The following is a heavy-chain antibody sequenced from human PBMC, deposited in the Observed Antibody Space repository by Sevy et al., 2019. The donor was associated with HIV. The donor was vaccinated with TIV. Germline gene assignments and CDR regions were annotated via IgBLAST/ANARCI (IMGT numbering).Heavy chain of an antibody. CDR3: AKTSTVTTSALDS. V-gene: IGHV4-34*01. D-gene: IGHD4-17*01. Sequence: SETLSLTCAVFGESFVGHYWTWIRQPPGKGLEWIGEINHSATANYNPSLKSRVTISVDTSNNQFSLRLSYVTAADTAVYYCAKTSTVTTSALDSWGQGTLVTVSS. CDR2: INHSATA. J-gene: IGHJ4*02. CDR1: GESFVGHY.